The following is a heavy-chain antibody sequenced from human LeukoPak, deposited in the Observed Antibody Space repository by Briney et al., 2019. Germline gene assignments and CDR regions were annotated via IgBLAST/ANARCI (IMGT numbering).Heavy chain of an antibody. J-gene: IGHJ4*02. CDR2: INHSGST. Sequence: SETLSLTCAVYGGSFSGYYWSWIRQPPGKGLEWIGEINHSGSTNYNPSLKSRVTISVDTSKNQFSLKLSSVTAADTAVYYCARGRQIAYGGNSGDDYWGQGTLVTVSS. CDR3: ARGRQIAYGGNSGDDY. V-gene: IGHV4-34*01. D-gene: IGHD4-23*01. CDR1: GGSFSGYY.